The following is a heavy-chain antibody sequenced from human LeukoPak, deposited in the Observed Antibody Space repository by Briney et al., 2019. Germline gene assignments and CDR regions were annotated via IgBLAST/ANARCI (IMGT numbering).Heavy chain of an antibody. V-gene: IGHV1-46*01. J-gene: IGHJ3*02. D-gene: IGHD3-22*01. CDR3: ARVKPNYYDSSAYGTFDI. CDR2: INPSGGST. CDR1: GYTFTSYY. Sequence: VASVKVSCKASGYTFTSYYMHWVRQAPGQGLEWMGIINPSGGSTSYAQKFQGRVTMTRDTSMSTVYMELSSLRSEDTAVYYCARVKPNYYDSSAYGTFDIWGQGTMVTVSS.